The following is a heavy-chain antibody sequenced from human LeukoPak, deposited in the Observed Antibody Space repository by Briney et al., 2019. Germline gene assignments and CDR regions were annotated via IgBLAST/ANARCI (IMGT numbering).Heavy chain of an antibody. D-gene: IGHD3-22*01. J-gene: IGHJ4*02. CDR3: ATNGEYYYDSSGCYPSALDY. V-gene: IGHV1-69*13. CDR1: GGTFSSYA. CDR2: IIPIFGTA. Sequence: ASVKVSCKASGGTFSSYAISWVRQAPGQGLERMGGIIPIFGTANYAQKFQGRVTITADESTSTAYMELSSLRSEDTAVYYCATNGEYYYDSSGCYPSALDYWGQGTLVTVSS.